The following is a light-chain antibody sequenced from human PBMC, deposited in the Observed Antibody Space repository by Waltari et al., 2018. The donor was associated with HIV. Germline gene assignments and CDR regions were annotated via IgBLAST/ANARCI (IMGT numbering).Light chain of an antibody. Sequence: EIVMTQSPATLSVSPGERATLSCRASHSVSSNLAWYQQKPGQAPRLLIYGASTRATGIPARFSGSGSGTEFTLTISSLQSEDFAVYYCQQYNNWPSITFGQGTRLEIK. J-gene: IGKJ5*01. CDR3: QQYNNWPSIT. CDR1: HSVSSN. CDR2: GAS. V-gene: IGKV3-15*01.